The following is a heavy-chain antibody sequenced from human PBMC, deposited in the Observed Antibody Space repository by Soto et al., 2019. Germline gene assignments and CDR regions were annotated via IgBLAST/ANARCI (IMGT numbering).Heavy chain of an antibody. CDR1: GGSISSGGYS. CDR3: ARANQLTYYYYYGMDV. J-gene: IGHJ6*02. D-gene: IGHD1-1*01. V-gene: IGHV4-30-2*01. CDR2: IYHSGST. Sequence: QLQLQESGSGLVKPSQTLSLTCAVSGGSISSGGYSWSWIRQPPGKGLEWIGYIYHSGSTYYNPSLKSRVTISVDRSKNQFSLKLSSVTAADTAVYYCARANQLTYYYYYGMDVWGQGTTVTVSS.